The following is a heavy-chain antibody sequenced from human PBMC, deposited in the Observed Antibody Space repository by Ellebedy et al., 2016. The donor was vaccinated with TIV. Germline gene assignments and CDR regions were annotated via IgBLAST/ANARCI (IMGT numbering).Heavy chain of an antibody. CDR2: IRQDGSEK. J-gene: IGHJ3*02. V-gene: IGHV3-7*01. D-gene: IGHD4-17*01. CDR1: GFSFSSYW. CDR3: ATDGSYGDYRSPTHAFVM. Sequence: GESLKISCAASGFSFSSYWMSWVRQVPGKGLEWVANIRQDGSEKYYVDSVKGRFTISRDNAKNSLYLQMNSLRAEDTAVYYCATDGSYGDYRSPTHAFVMWGQGTMVIVSS.